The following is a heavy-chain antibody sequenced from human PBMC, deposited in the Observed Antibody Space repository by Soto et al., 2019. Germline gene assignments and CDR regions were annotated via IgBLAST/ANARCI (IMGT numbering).Heavy chain of an antibody. CDR2: IYYSGST. V-gene: IGHV4-31*03. CDR1: GASISSGGYY. J-gene: IGHJ5*02. D-gene: IGHD3-16*01. Sequence: SETLSLTCTVSGASISSGGYYWGWIRQHPGKGLEWIGYIYYSGSTYYNPSLKSRVAISVDTSKNQFSLKLSSVTAADTAVYYCAREPRGGSDIGFDPWGQGTLVTVSS. CDR3: AREPRGGSDIGFDP.